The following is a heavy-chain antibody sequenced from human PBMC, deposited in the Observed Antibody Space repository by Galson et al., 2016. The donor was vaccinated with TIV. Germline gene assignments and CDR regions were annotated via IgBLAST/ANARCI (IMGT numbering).Heavy chain of an antibody. Sequence: SLRLSCAASGFTFSDYYMSWIRQAPGKGLEWVSYITGSRSHVDYADSVKGRFTISRDNAKNSLYLQMNSLRAEDPAVYYCARAVEYYSDSSGFSYYFDYWGQGALVTVSS. CDR1: GFTFSDYY. CDR3: ARAVEYYSDSSGFSYYFDY. V-gene: IGHV3-11*06. D-gene: IGHD3-22*01. CDR2: ITGSRSHV. J-gene: IGHJ4*02.